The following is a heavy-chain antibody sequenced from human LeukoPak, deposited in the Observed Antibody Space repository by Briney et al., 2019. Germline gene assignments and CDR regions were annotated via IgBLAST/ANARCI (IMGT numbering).Heavy chain of an antibody. Sequence: ASVKVSCKASGGTFSSYAISWVRQAPGQGLEWMGGIIPIFGTANYAQKFQGRVTITTDESTSTAHMELSSLRSEDTAVYYCARDWGAYDILTGYYPNWFDPWGQGTLVTVSS. CDR1: GGTFSSYA. CDR3: ARDWGAYDILTGYYPNWFDP. CDR2: IIPIFGTA. J-gene: IGHJ5*02. D-gene: IGHD3-9*01. V-gene: IGHV1-69*05.